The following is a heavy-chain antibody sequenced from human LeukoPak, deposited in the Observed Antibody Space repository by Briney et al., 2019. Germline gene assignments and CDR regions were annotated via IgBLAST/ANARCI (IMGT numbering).Heavy chain of an antibody. CDR2: ISSSSSYI. Sequence: GGSLRLSCAASGFTFSSYSMNWVRQAPGKGLEWVSSISSSSSYIYYADSVKGRFTISRDNSKKTLYLHLNSLRVEDAAVYYCAKDGYSSIPGFHLEYWGQGTPVTVSS. D-gene: IGHD6-13*01. J-gene: IGHJ4*02. CDR3: AKDGYSSIPGFHLEY. CDR1: GFTFSSYS. V-gene: IGHV3-21*04.